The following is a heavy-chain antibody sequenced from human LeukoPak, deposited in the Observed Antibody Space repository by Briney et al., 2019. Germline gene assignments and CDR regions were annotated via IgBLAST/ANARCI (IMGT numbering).Heavy chain of an antibody. V-gene: IGHV1-2*06. CDR3: ARDRSGYSYGEPLDY. CDR2: INSNTGGT. Sequence: ASVKVSYKASGYTFTAYYMHWVRQAPGQGLEWMGRINSNTGGTDYAQKFQGRVTMTRDTSISTAYMELSRLRSDDTAVYYCARDRSGYSYGEPLDYWGQGTLVTVSS. CDR1: GYTFTAYY. D-gene: IGHD5-18*01. J-gene: IGHJ4*02.